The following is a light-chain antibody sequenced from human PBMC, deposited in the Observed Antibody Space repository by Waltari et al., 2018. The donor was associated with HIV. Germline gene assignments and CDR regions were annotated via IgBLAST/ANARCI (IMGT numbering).Light chain of an antibody. CDR2: SNN. Sequence: QSVLTQPPSASGTPGPRVTISCSGSSSNIESYPVSWYQQLPGTAPKLLLYSNNQRPSGVPDRFSGSKSGTSASLAISGLQSEDEADFYCAAWDDSLNGWVFGGGTKLTVL. J-gene: IGLJ3*02. CDR1: SSNIESYP. CDR3: AAWDDSLNGWV. V-gene: IGLV1-44*01.